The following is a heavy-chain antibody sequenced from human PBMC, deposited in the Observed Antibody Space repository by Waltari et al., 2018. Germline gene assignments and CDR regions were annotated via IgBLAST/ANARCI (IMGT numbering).Heavy chain of an antibody. CDR1: GFTFSNYW. Sequence: EVQLVESGGGLVQPGGSLRLSCAASGFTFSNYWMIGVRQARGKGLEWVANIQQDGSEKYYVDSVKGRFTISRDNAKNSLYLQMNILRAEDTAVYYCVRDGMRGGDFDYWGQGTLVTVSS. V-gene: IGHV3-7*01. CDR2: IQQDGSEK. D-gene: IGHD3-10*01. CDR3: VRDGMRGGDFDY. J-gene: IGHJ4*02.